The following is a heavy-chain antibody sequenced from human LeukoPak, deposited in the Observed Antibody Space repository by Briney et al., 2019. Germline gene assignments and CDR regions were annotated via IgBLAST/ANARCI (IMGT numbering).Heavy chain of an antibody. Sequence: GGSLRLSCAASGFTFDDYAMHWVRQAPGKGLEWVSGISWNSGSIGYADSVKGRFTISRDNAKNSLYLQMNSLRAEDIALYYCAKADRSYYDFWSGYSFDYWGQGTLVTVSS. CDR2: ISWNSGSI. CDR3: AKADRSYYDFWSGYSFDY. J-gene: IGHJ4*02. D-gene: IGHD3-3*01. CDR1: GFTFDDYA. V-gene: IGHV3-9*03.